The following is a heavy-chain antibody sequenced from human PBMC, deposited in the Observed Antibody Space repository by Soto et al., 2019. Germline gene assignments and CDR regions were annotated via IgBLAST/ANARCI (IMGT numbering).Heavy chain of an antibody. CDR3: TTLHYYDRSGYNY. V-gene: IGHV3-15*07. Sequence: EVQLVESGGGLVKPGGSLRLSCAASGFTFNNAWMNWVRQAPGKGLEWVGRIKSKTDGGTTDYAAPVKARFTISRDDSKNTLYLQMNSLKTEDTAVYYCTTLHYYDRSGYNYWGQGTLVTVSS. CDR1: GFTFNNAW. J-gene: IGHJ4*02. D-gene: IGHD3-22*01. CDR2: IKSKTDGGTT.